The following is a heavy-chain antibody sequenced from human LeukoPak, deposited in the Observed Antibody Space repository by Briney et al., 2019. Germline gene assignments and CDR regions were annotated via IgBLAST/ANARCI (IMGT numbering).Heavy chain of an antibody. Sequence: GGSLRLSCAASGFTFSSYSMNWVRQAPGKGLDWVLFISSSSAYIYYADSVKGRFTISRDNAKNSLYLQMNSLRAEDTAVYYCARSSGYYFDYWGQGTLVTVSS. V-gene: IGHV3-21*01. J-gene: IGHJ4*02. CDR3: ARSSGYYFDY. CDR1: GFTFSSYS. D-gene: IGHD3-22*01. CDR2: ISSSSAYI.